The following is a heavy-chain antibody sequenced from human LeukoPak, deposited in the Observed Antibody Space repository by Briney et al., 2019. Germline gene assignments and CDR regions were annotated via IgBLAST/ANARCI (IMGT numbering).Heavy chain of an antibody. CDR2: INPNSGGT. Sequence: GASVKVSCKASGYTFTGYYMHWVRQAPGQGLERMGWINPNSGGTNYAQKFQGRVTMTRDTSISTAYMELSRLRSDDTAVYYCARDGSDCSSTSCYLQWGQGTLVTVSS. CDR1: GYTFTGYY. J-gene: IGHJ4*02. CDR3: ARDGSDCSSTSCYLQ. V-gene: IGHV1-2*02. D-gene: IGHD2-2*01.